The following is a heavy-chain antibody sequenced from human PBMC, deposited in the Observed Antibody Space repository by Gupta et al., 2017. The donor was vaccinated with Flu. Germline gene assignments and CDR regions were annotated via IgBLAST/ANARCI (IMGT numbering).Heavy chain of an antibody. CDR3: ARIPSIAVAGFVSWFDP. CDR1: GFSLSNARMG. V-gene: IGHV2-26*01. J-gene: IGHJ5*02. Sequence: QVTLKEYGPVLVTPTETLTLTCTVSGFSLSNARMGVSWILQPPGKALEWLAHIFSNDEKSYSTSLKSRLTISKDTSKSQVVLTMTNMDPEDTATYYCARIPSIAVAGFVSWFDPWGQGTLVTVSS. D-gene: IGHD6-19*01. CDR2: IFSNDEK.